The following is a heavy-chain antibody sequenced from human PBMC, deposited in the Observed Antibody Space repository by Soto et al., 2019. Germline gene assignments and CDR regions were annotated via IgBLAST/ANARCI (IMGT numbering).Heavy chain of an antibody. CDR1: GGTFSSDA. Sequence: SVKVSCKASGGTFSSDAISWVRQAPGQGLEWMGGIIPIFGTANYAQKFQGRVTITADESTSTAYMELSSLRSEDTAVYYCSTTGGAARLHYGMDVWGQGTTVTVSS. J-gene: IGHJ6*02. CDR2: IIPIFGTA. D-gene: IGHD6-6*01. CDR3: STTGGAARLHYGMDV. V-gene: IGHV1-69*13.